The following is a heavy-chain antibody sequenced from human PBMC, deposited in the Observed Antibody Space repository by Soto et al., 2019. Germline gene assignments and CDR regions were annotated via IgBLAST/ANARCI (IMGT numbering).Heavy chain of an antibody. J-gene: IGHJ1*01. Sequence: QVQLQESGPGLVKPSETLSLTCTVSGGSISGGVHSWSWIRQPPGKGLEWIGHIFDSGSTYYNPSLQCRLTISVDTSKNHFSLRLTSMTAAATSVYFCARDIMPLTKDRNFHLWGRGTLLTLSS. CDR2: IFDSGST. V-gene: IGHV4-30-4*01. CDR1: GGSISGGVHS. D-gene: IGHD4-17*01. CDR3: ARDIMPLTKDRNFHL.